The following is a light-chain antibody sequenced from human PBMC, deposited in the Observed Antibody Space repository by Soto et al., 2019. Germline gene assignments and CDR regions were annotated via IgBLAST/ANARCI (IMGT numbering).Light chain of an antibody. CDR3: LHSSNWPQYP. CDR2: DAP. J-gene: IGKJ2*01. V-gene: IGKV3-11*01. Sequence: EIVLTQSPATLYFAPGERASLSCRAIQSVSSYLAWYQQKPGQAPRLLIYDAPKRATGIPARFSGSASGTDVALTISSLEHEDFAVYYCLHSSNWPQYPFGQGTKLEI. CDR1: QSVSSY.